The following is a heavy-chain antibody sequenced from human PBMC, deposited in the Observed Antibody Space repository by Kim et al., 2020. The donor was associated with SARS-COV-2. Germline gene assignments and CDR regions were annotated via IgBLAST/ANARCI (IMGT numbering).Heavy chain of an antibody. CDR3: ARERRIGGDAFDI. Sequence: SETLSLTCTVSGGSISSGGYYWSWIRQHPGKGLEWIGYIYYSGSTYYNPSLKSRVTISVDTSKNQFSLKLSSVTAADTAVYYCARERRIGGDAFDIWGQGTMVTVSS. D-gene: IGHD2-15*01. V-gene: IGHV4-31*03. CDR1: GGSISSGGYY. CDR2: IYYSGST. J-gene: IGHJ3*02.